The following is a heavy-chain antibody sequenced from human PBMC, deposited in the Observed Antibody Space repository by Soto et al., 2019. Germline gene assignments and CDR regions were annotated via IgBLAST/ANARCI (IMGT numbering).Heavy chain of an antibody. D-gene: IGHD2-21*02. J-gene: IGHJ4*02. CDR2: FTAGNGKT. CDR1: GYTFTSYA. V-gene: IGHV1-3*05. CDR3: ARSIVVVTALDY. Sequence: QVQLVQSGAEEKKPGASVKVSCKASGYTFTSYAMHWVRQAPGQRLEWMGGFTAGNGKTKYSQKFKGRVTITRDTSASTAYMELSSLRSEDTAVYYCARSIVVVTALDYWGQGTLVTVSS.